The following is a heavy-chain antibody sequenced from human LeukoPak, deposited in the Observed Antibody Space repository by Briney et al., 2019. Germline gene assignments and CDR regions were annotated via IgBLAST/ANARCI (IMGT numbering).Heavy chain of an antibody. V-gene: IGHV4-34*01. CDR2: INHSGST. CDR1: GGSFSGYY. D-gene: IGHD6-13*01. Sequence: SETLSLTCAVYGGSFSGYYWSWIRQPPGKGLEWIGEINHSGSTNYNQSLKSRVTISVDTSKNQFSLKLSSVTAADTAVYYCARGRRSSLVYWGQGTLVTISS. J-gene: IGHJ4*02. CDR3: ARGRRSSLVY.